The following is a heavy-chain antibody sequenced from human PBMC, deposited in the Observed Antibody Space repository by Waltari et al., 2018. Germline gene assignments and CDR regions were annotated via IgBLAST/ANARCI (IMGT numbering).Heavy chain of an antibody. D-gene: IGHD3-3*01. V-gene: IGHV1-2*02. CDR1: GYTFTGYY. Sequence: QVQLVQSGAEVKKPGASVKVSCKASGYTFTGYYMHWVRQAPGQGLEWMGLINPNSGGTNYAQKFQGRVTMTRDTSISTAYMELSRLRSDDTAVYYCARGIRDFWSGYSRYYFDYWGQGTLVTVSS. J-gene: IGHJ4*02. CDR3: ARGIRDFWSGYSRYYFDY. CDR2: INPNSGGT.